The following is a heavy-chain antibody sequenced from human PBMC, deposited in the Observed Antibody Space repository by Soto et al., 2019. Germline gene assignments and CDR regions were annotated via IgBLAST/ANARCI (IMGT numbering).Heavy chain of an antibody. J-gene: IGHJ5*02. CDR3: ARARLRWSVVNWFDP. Sequence: PSETLSLTCAVYGGSFSGYYWSWIRQPPGKGLEWIGEINHSGSTNYNPSLKSRVTISVDTSKNQFSLKLSSVTAADTAVYYCARARLRWSVVNWFDPWGQGTLVTVSS. CDR1: GGSFSGYY. D-gene: IGHD2-15*01. CDR2: INHSGST. V-gene: IGHV4-34*01.